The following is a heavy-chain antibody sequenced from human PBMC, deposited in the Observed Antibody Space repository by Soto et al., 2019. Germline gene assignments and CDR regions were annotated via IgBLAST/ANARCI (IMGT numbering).Heavy chain of an antibody. CDR2: INAGNGNT. D-gene: IGHD2-15*01. CDR3: ARTDIVVVVAATPPNNWFNP. CDR1: GYTFTSYA. V-gene: IGHV1-3*01. Sequence: ASVKVSCKASGYTFTSYAMHWVRQAPGQRLEWMGWINAGNGNTKYSQKFQGRVTITRDTSASTAYMELSSLRSEDTAVYYCARTDIVVVVAATPPNNWFNPWGQGTLVTVPS. J-gene: IGHJ5*02.